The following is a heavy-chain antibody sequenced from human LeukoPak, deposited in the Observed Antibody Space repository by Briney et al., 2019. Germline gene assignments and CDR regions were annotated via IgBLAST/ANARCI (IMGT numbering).Heavy chain of an antibody. D-gene: IGHD5-12*01. V-gene: IGHV3-33*06. CDR1: GFTFSSYG. CDR3: AKDNFIVATILVWYVDL. CDR2: IWYDGSNK. Sequence: PGGSLRLSCAASGFTFSSYGMHWVRQAPGKGREWVAVIWYDGSNKYYADSVKGRFTISRDNSKNTLYLQMNSLRAEDTAVYYCAKDNFIVATILVWYVDLWGRGTLVTVSS. J-gene: IGHJ2*01.